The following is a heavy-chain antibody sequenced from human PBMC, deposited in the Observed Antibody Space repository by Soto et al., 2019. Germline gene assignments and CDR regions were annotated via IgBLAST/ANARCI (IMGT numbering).Heavy chain of an antibody. CDR3: ARSDYYDSSGYTFDY. CDR1: GFTFSSYG. Sequence: GVSLRLSCAASGFTFSSYGMHWVRQAPGKGLEWVAVIWYDGSNKYYADSVKGRFTISRDNSKNTLYLQMNSLRAEDTAVYYCARSDYYDSSGYTFDYWGQGTLVTVSS. V-gene: IGHV3-33*01. J-gene: IGHJ4*02. CDR2: IWYDGSNK. D-gene: IGHD3-22*01.